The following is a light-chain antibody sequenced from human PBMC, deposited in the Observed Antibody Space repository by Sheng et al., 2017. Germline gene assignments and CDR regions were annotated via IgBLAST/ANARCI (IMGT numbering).Light chain of an antibody. V-gene: IGLV10-54*04. CDR2: RNN. CDR1: SDNVGDQG. CDR3: SAWDSSLSVVV. Sequence: QAGLTQPPSVSKGLRQTATLTCTGNSDNVGDQGAAWLQQYRGHPPKLLSYRNNNRPSGISERFSASRSGNTATLTITGLQPEDEADYYCSAWDSSLSVVVFGGGTEADR. J-gene: IGLJ2*01.